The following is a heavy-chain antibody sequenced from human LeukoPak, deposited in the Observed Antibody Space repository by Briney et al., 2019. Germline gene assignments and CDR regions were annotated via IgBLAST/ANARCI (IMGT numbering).Heavy chain of an antibody. CDR2: ISWNSGSI. CDR1: GFTFDDYA. CDR3: AKDLAGVTILEDYYYYYGMDV. J-gene: IGHJ6*02. D-gene: IGHD3-3*01. Sequence: PGRSLRLSCAASGFTFDDYAMHWVRQAPGKGLEWVSGISWNSGSIGYADSVKGRFTISRDNAKNSLYLQMNSLRAEDTALYYCAKDLAGVTILEDYYYYYGMDVWGQGTTVTVSS. V-gene: IGHV3-9*01.